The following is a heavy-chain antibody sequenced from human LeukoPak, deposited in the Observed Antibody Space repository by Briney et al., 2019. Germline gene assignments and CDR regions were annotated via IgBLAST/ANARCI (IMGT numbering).Heavy chain of an antibody. V-gene: IGHV3-20*04. D-gene: IGHD3-10*01. CDR3: ARAYRVTMVRGVISPIGY. J-gene: IGHJ4*02. CDR1: GFTFSRYG. CDR2: IDGNGGSA. Sequence: PGGSLRLSCAASGFTFSRYGMSWVRQAPGKGLEWVSGIDGNGGSAGYVDSVKGRFTISRDNAKNSLYLQMNSLRAEDTAVYYCARAYRVTMVRGVISPIGYWGQGTLVTVSS.